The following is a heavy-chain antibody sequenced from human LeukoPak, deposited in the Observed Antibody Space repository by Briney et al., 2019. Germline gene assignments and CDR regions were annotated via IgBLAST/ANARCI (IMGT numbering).Heavy chain of an antibody. CDR1: GGTFSSYA. CDR3: ALNLPLDYYDSSGSPWGY. D-gene: IGHD3-22*01. V-gene: IGHV1-69*13. J-gene: IGHJ4*02. Sequence: SVKVSCKASGGTFSSYAISWVRQAPGQGLEWMGGLIPIFGTANYAQKFQGRVTITADESTSTAYMELSSLRSEDTAVYYCALNLPLDYYDSSGSPWGYWGQGTLVTVSS. CDR2: LIPIFGTA.